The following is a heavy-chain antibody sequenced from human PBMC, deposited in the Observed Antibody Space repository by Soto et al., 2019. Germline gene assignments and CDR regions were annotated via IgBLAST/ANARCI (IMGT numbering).Heavy chain of an antibody. Sequence: QVQLQESGPGLVKPSETLSLTCTVSGGSISSYYWSWIRQPPGKGLEWIGYIYYSGSTNYNPSLKSRVTISVDTSKNQFSLKLSSVTAADTAVYYCARQQLVQGYYYGMDVWGQGTTVTVSS. J-gene: IGHJ6*02. CDR2: IYYSGST. CDR3: ARQQLVQGYYYGMDV. D-gene: IGHD6-13*01. V-gene: IGHV4-59*08. CDR1: GGSISSYY.